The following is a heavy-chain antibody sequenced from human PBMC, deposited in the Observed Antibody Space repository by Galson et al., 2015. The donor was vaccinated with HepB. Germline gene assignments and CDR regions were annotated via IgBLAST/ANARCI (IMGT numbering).Heavy chain of an antibody. V-gene: IGHV4-34*01. D-gene: IGHD3-9*01. CDR2: INPNGNT. Sequence: ETLSLTCAVYGGSLSGFYWNWIRQPPGKGLEWIGDINPNGNTNYNPSLDSRVTISLDTSKNQFSLKLNYVTAADTGVYYCARGWLQWGQGTLVTVSS. CDR1: GGSLSGFY. CDR3: ARGWLQ. J-gene: IGHJ4*02.